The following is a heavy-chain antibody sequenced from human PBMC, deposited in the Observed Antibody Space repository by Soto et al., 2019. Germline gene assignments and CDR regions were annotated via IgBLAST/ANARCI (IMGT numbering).Heavy chain of an antibody. CDR3: ARGLGYYYDSSGYFDY. J-gene: IGHJ4*02. V-gene: IGHV1-18*01. Sequence: VASVKVSCKASGYTFTSYGISWVRQAPGQGLEWMGWISAYNGNTNYAQKLQGRVTMTTDTSTSTAYMELRSLRSDDTAVYYCARGLGYYYDSSGYFDYWGQGTLVTVSS. CDR1: GYTFTSYG. CDR2: ISAYNGNT. D-gene: IGHD3-22*01.